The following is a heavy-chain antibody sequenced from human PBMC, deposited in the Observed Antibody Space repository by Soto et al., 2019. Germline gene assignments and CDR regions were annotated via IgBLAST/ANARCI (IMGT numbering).Heavy chain of an antibody. D-gene: IGHD3-3*01. CDR3: ARHPSGFYDS. J-gene: IGHJ4*02. CDR1: GASITSHY. CDR2: IYYSGTT. Sequence: KPSETLSLTCTVSGASITSHYWSWIRQPPGKGLEWIGSIYYSGTTYYNSSLQSRVIISSDMSKNQFFLRLTSVTAADTAVYSCARHPSGFYDSWGQGTLVTV. V-gene: IGHV4-59*05.